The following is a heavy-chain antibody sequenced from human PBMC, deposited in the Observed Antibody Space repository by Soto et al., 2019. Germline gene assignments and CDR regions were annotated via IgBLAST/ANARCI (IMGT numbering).Heavy chain of an antibody. CDR3: ARLHSQGTFGMDV. D-gene: IGHD5-18*01. V-gene: IGHV1-69*13. Sequence: SVKVSCKASGGSFTYTLSWVRQAPGQGLEWMGGIIPIFGTTNYAQKFQGRVTITAAESTKTAYMELSNLRSDDTAVYYCARLHSQGTFGMDVWGQGTMVTVSS. J-gene: IGHJ6*02. CDR1: GGSFTYT. CDR2: IIPIFGTT.